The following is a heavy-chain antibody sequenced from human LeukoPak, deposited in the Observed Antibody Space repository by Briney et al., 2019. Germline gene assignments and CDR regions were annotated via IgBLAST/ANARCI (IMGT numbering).Heavy chain of an antibody. J-gene: IGHJ5*02. CDR2: IYYSGST. V-gene: IGHV4-59*08. D-gene: IGHD5-24*01. CDR1: GGSISNYY. Sequence: SETLSLTCTVSGGSISNYYWSWIRQPPGKGLEWIGYIYYSGSTNYNPSLESRVTISVDTSKNQFSLKVSSVTAADTAVYYCARHTAEKYNWFDRWGQGTLVTVSS. CDR3: ARHTAEKYNWFDR.